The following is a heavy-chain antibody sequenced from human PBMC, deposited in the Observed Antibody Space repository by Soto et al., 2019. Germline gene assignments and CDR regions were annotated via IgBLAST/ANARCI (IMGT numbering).Heavy chain of an antibody. CDR3: ARDLSSGYDSYYFGY. D-gene: IGHD3-22*01. V-gene: IGHV4-38-2*02. Sequence: SETLSLTCSVSGYLISSGYYWGWIRQTPGKGLEWLGSIDYSGRTHYNPSLKSRVSTSVDLSKNQFSLNLRSVTAADTAVYFCARDLSSGYDSYYFGYWGQGTLVTVSS. J-gene: IGHJ4*02. CDR1: GYLISSGYY. CDR2: IDYSGRT.